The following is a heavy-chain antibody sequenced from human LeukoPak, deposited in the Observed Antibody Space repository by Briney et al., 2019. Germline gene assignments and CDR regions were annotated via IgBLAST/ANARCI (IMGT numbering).Heavy chain of an antibody. D-gene: IGHD3-10*01. V-gene: IGHV1-69*13. CDR1: AGTFSSYA. CDR3: ARDYMVRGVMGNWFDP. J-gene: IGHJ5*02. Sequence: GASVKVSCKASAGTFSSYAISWVRQAPGQGLEWMGGIIPIFGTANYAQKFQGRVTITADESTSTAYMELSSLRSEDTAVYYCARDYMVRGVMGNWFDPWGQGTLVTVSS. CDR2: IIPIFGTA.